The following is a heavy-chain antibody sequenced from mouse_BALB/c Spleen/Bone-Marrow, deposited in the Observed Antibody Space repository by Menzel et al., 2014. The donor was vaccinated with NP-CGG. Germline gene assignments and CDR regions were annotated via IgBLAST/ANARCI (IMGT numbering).Heavy chain of an antibody. J-gene: IGHJ2*01. CDR1: GFDFGRYW. Sequence: EVKLMESGGGLVQPGGSLNLACVASGFDFGRYWMSWARQAPGKGLEWIGEINPGSSTINYSPSSKDKFIMSRDNAKNTLYLQMRKVRSEDTALYYCARLGYYGYHDNWGQGTTLTVSS. CDR3: ARLGYYGYHDN. D-gene: IGHD1-2*01. CDR2: INPGSSTI. V-gene: IGHV4-2*02.